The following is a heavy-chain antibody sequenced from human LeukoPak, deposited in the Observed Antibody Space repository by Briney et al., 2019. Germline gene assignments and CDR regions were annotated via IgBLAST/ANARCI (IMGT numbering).Heavy chain of an antibody. CDR2: IYHSGST. CDR1: GYSISSGYY. D-gene: IGHD3-16*01. Sequence: SETLSLTCTVSGYSISSGYYWGWIRQPPGKGLEWIGSIYHSGSTYYNPSLKSRVTISVDTSKNQFSLKLSSVTAADTAVYYCARWGGVGFDYWGQGTLVTVSS. V-gene: IGHV4-38-2*02. J-gene: IGHJ4*02. CDR3: ARWGGVGFDY.